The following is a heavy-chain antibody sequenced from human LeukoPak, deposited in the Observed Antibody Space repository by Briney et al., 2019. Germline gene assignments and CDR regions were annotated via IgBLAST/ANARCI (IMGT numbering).Heavy chain of an antibody. CDR3: ARGGYYYDSSGVI. D-gene: IGHD3-22*01. CDR1: GGSISSYY. V-gene: IGHV4-59*08. Sequence: PSETLSLTCTVSGGSISSYYWSWIRQPPGKGLEWIGYIYYSGSAYYNPSLKGRVTMSVDTSKNQFSLNLSSVTAADTAVYYCARGGYYYDSSGVIWGQGTLVTVSS. J-gene: IGHJ4*02. CDR2: IYYSGSA.